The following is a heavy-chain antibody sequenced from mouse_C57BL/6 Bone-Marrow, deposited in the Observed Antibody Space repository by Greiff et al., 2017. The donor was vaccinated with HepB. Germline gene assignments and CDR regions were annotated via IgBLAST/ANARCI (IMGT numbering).Heavy chain of an antibody. CDR2: INPNNGGT. V-gene: IGHV1-26*01. Sequence: EVQLQQSGPELVKPGASVKISCKASGYTFTDYYMNWVKQSHGKSLEWIGDINPNNGGTSYNQKFKGKATLTVDKSSSTAYMELRSLTSEDSAVYYCAQLGRGYFDYWGQGTTLTVSS. CDR3: AQLGRGYFDY. CDR1: GYTFTDYY. D-gene: IGHD4-1*02. J-gene: IGHJ2*01.